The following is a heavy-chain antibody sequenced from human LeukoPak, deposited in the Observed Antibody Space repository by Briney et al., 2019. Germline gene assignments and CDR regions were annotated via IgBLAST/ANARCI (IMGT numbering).Heavy chain of an antibody. J-gene: IGHJ1*01. V-gene: IGHV1-18*01. CDR1: GYTFTSYG. Sequence: AASVKVSCKASGYTFTSYGISWVRQAPGQGLEWMGWVGTYTGKTNYAQNLQGRVTMTTDTSTRTAYMELGSLRSDDTAVYYCASCHCTNGVCYGECEYFQHWGQGTLVTVSS. CDR3: ASCHCTNGVCYGECEYFQH. CDR2: VGTYTGKT. D-gene: IGHD2-8*01.